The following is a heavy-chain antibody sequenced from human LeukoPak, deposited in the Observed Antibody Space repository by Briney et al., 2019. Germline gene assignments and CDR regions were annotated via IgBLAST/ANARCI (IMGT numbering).Heavy chain of an antibody. CDR2: ISGSGGST. Sequence: PGGSLRLSCAASGFTFSSYAMSWVRQAPGKGLEWVSAISGSGGSTYYADSVKGRFTISRDNSKNTLYLQMNSLRAEDTAVYYCAKSSLSYSSSYQTPFDYWGQGTLVTVSS. CDR1: GFTFSSYA. J-gene: IGHJ4*02. V-gene: IGHV3-23*01. CDR3: AKSSLSYSSSYQTPFDY. D-gene: IGHD6-6*01.